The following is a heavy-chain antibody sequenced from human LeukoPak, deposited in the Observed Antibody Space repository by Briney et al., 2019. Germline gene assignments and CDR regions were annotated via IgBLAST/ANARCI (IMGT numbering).Heavy chain of an antibody. CDR3: ARTMIRGVIMNPHFDY. D-gene: IGHD3-10*01. CDR2: IYYSGST. CDR1: GGSISSYY. J-gene: IGHJ4*02. Sequence: PSETLSLTCTVSGGSISSYYRTWIRQPPGKGLEWIGYIYYSGSTNYNPSLKSRVTISVDTSKNQFSLKLSSVTAADTAVYYCARTMIRGVIMNPHFDYWGQGTLVTVSS. V-gene: IGHV4-59*01.